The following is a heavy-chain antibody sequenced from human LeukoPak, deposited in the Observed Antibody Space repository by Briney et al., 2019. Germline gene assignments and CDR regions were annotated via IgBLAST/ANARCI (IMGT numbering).Heavy chain of an antibody. Sequence: PSETLSLTCAVSGGSISSSNWWSWVRQPPGKGLEWIGEIYHSGSTNYNPSLKSRVTISVDKSKNQFSLKLSSVTAADTAVYYCARHPQPTVTYYYYYYGMDVWGQGTTVTVSS. J-gene: IGHJ6*02. D-gene: IGHD4-17*01. CDR2: IYHSGST. V-gene: IGHV4-4*02. CDR1: GGSISSSNW. CDR3: ARHPQPTVTYYYYYYGMDV.